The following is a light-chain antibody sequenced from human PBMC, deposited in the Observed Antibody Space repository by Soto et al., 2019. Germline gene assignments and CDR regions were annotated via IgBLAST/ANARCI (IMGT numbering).Light chain of an antibody. CDR1: QTISSW. CDR2: KAS. V-gene: IGKV1-5*03. CDR3: QYNHSYSEA. J-gene: IGKJ1*01. Sequence: DIQMTQSPSTLSGSVGDRVSITCRASQTISSWLAWYKQKPGKAPKLLIYKASTLKSGVPSRFSCSGSGTEFTFTISIMKPDDVATYDFQYNHSYSEAFGQGTKVELK.